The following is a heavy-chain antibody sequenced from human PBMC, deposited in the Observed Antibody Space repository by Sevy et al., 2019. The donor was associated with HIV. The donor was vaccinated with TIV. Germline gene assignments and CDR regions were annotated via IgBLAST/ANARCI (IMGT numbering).Heavy chain of an antibody. D-gene: IGHD3-3*01. CDR2: IYYSGST. Sequence: SETLSLTCTVSGGSISSYYWSGIRQPPGKGLEWIGYIYYSGSTNYNPSLKSRVTISVDTSKNQFSLKLSSVTAADTAVYYCARDLESNWFDPWGQGTLVTVSS. CDR1: GGSISSYY. CDR3: ARDLESNWFDP. J-gene: IGHJ5*02. V-gene: IGHV4-59*01.